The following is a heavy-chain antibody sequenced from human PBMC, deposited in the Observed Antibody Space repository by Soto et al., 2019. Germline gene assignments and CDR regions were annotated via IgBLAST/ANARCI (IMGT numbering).Heavy chain of an antibody. J-gene: IGHJ4*02. D-gene: IGHD4-4*01. CDR1: GFTFSSYG. CDR3: LAATVTTYTGEYYFDY. Sequence: QVQLVESGGGVVQPGRSLRLSCAASGFTFSSYGMHWVRQAPGNGLEWVAVIWYDGSNKYYADSVKGRFTISRDNSKNTLYLQMNSLRAEDTAVYYCLAATVTTYTGEYYFDYWGQGTLVTVSS. CDR2: IWYDGSNK. V-gene: IGHV3-33*01.